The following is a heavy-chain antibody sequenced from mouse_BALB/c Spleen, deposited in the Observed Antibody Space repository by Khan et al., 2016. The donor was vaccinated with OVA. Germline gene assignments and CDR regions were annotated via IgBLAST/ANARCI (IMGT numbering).Heavy chain of an antibody. J-gene: IGHJ1*01. Sequence: EVELVESGGGLVQPGGSRKLSCAASGFTFSSFGMHWVRQAPEKGLEWVAYISSGSSSIYYADTVKGRFTISRDNPKNNLFLQMTRLRSEDTAMYYCAREDYGQWYFDVWGAGTTVTVSS. V-gene: IGHV5-17*02. CDR1: GFTFSSFG. CDR2: ISSGSSSI. D-gene: IGHD1-1*02. CDR3: AREDYGQWYFDV.